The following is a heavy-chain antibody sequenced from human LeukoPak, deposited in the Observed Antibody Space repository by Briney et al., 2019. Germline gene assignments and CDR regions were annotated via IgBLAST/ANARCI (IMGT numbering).Heavy chain of an antibody. J-gene: IGHJ5*02. CDR2: ISGTGVTT. Sequence: GGSLRLSCAASGFTFSSCALTWVRQAPGRGLEWVSTISGTGVTTFYADSVRGRFTISRDNSKNTLYLQMNSLRAEDTAVYYCAKAAYCGGDCTNWFDPWGQGTLVTVSS. CDR3: AKAAYCGGDCTNWFDP. V-gene: IGHV3-23*01. D-gene: IGHD2-21*02. CDR1: GFTFSSCA.